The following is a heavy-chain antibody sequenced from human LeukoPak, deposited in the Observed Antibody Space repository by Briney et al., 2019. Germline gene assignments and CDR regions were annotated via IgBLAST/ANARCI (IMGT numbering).Heavy chain of an antibody. Sequence: GSLRLSCVASRFTLSTYSMNWVRQPPGKGLEWIGEINHSGSTNYNPSLKSRVTISVDTSKNQFSLKLSSVTAAGTAVYYCASALPMVRGSYYYDYMDVWGKGTTVTVSS. J-gene: IGHJ6*03. V-gene: IGHV4-34*01. CDR1: RFTLSTYS. CDR3: ASALPMVRGSYYYDYMDV. CDR2: INHSGST. D-gene: IGHD3-10*01.